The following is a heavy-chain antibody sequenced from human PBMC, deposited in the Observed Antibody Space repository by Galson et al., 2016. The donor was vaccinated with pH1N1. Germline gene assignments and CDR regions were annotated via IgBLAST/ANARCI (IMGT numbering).Heavy chain of an antibody. CDR3: ASDSEYSGHEGFH. D-gene: IGHD5-12*01. CDR2: ILYDGTNE. V-gene: IGHV3-30*04. CDR1: GFTFTSYA. J-gene: IGHJ4*02. Sequence: SLRLSCAASGFTFTSYAMHWVRQAPGKGLEWVAVILYDGTNEYYADSVKGRFTISRDKTQSTVYLQMNSLRTEDTAVYYCASDSEYSGHEGFHWAQGTLVIVAS.